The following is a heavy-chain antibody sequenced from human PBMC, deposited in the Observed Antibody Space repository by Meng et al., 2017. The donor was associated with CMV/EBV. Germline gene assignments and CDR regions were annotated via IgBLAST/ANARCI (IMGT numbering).Heavy chain of an antibody. CDR1: GFTFDDYA. D-gene: IGHD3-10*01. J-gene: IGHJ4*02. CDR2: ISWNSGSI. Sequence: SLKISCAASGFTFDDYAMHWVRQAPGKGLEWVSGISWNSGSIGYADSVKGRFTISRDNAKNSLYLQMNSLRAEDTALYYCAKSQAYYYGSGSDHFDYWGQGTLVTAPQ. CDR3: AKSQAYYYGSGSDHFDY. V-gene: IGHV3-9*01.